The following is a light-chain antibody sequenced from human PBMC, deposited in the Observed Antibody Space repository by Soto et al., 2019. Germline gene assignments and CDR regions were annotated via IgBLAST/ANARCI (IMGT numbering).Light chain of an antibody. CDR3: ASYTSSSTLVL. J-gene: IGLJ2*01. V-gene: IGLV2-14*01. Sequence: QSALTQPASVSGSPGQSITISCTGTSSYVGGYDYVSWYQHHPGKAPKVMIYEVSDRPSGVSDRFSGSKSGNTASLTISGLQAEDEADYYCASYTSSSTLVLFGGGTKLTVL. CDR2: EVS. CDR1: SSYVGGYDY.